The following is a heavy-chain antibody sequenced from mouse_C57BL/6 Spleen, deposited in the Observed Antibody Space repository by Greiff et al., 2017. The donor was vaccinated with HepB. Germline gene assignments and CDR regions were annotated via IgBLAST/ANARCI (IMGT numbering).Heavy chain of an antibody. CDR3: ARTDYGSYYYAMDY. CDR2: IYPGDGDT. J-gene: IGHJ4*01. Sequence: QVQLQQSGPELVKPGASVKISCKASGYAFSSSWMNWVKQRPGKGLEWIGRIYPGDGDTNYNGKFKGKATLTADKSSSTAYMQLSSLTSEDSAVYFCARTDYGSYYYAMDYWGQGTSVTVSS. D-gene: IGHD1-1*01. CDR1: GYAFSSSW. V-gene: IGHV1-82*01.